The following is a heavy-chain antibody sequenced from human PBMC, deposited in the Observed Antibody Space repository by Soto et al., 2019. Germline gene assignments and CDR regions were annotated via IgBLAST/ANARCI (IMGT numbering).Heavy chain of an antibody. Sequence: QVRLVESGGGVVQPGGSLRLSCAASGFGFSNYAMHWVRQAPGKGLEWVALVAHDGGNKYYGDGVKGRLTISRENSKNTLDLQMNSLRAEDTAVYYCELLEGGPQGNFDYWGQGILVTVSS. J-gene: IGHJ4*02. CDR1: GFGFSNYA. D-gene: IGHD3-10*01. V-gene: IGHV3-30*03. CDR2: VAHDGGNK. CDR3: ELLEGGPQGNFDY.